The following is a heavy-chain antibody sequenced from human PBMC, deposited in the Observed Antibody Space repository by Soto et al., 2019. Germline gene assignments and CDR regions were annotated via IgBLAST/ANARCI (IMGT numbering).Heavy chain of an antibody. CDR3: AREGYDILTGYPIAYMDV. D-gene: IGHD3-9*01. V-gene: IGHV1-18*01. J-gene: IGHJ6*03. CDR2: ISAYNGNT. Sequence: ASVKVSCKASGYTFTSYGISWVRQAPGQGLEWMGWISAYNGNTNYAQKLQGRVTMTTDTSTSTAYMELRSLRSDDTAVYYCAREGYDILTGYPIAYMDVWGKGTTVTVSS. CDR1: GYTFTSYG.